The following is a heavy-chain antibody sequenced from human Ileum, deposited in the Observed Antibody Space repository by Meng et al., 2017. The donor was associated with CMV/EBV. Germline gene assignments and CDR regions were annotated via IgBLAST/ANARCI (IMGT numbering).Heavy chain of an antibody. CDR3: ARAEWELKDYFYYGMDV. CDR2: MNPNSGNT. Sequence: ASVKVSCKASGYTFTSYDINWLRQATGQGLEWMGWMNPNSGNTGYAQKFQGRVTMTRNTTISTAYMEVRSLRSEDTAVYYCARAEWELKDYFYYGMDVWGQGTTVTVSS. CDR1: GYTFTSYD. D-gene: IGHD1-26*01. V-gene: IGHV1-8*01. J-gene: IGHJ6*02.